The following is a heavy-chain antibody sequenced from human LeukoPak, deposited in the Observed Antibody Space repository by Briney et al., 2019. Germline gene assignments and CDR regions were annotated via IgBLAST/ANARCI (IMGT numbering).Heavy chain of an antibody. J-gene: IGHJ4*02. Sequence: ASVKVSCKASGYTFSNYGITWVRQAPGQGLEWMGWVSPYNGNANYAQNLQGRVTMTTDTSTSTVYMELRSLRSDDTAVYYCARTPPGSFLDYWGQGTLVTVPS. CDR1: GYTFSNYG. CDR3: ARTPPGSFLDY. CDR2: VSPYNGNA. D-gene: IGHD3-10*01. V-gene: IGHV1-18*01.